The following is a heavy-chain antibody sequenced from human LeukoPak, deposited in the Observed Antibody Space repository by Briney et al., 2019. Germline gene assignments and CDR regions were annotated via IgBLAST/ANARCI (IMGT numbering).Heavy chain of an antibody. Sequence: SETLSLTCTVSDDSITMYYWTWIRQPPGKGLEWIGYVDHTGSTNYNPSLKSRVTISVDKSKNQFSLKLSSVTAADTAVYYCARAGVDTAMVVYFDYWGQGTLVTVSS. J-gene: IGHJ4*02. CDR3: ARAGVDTAMVVYFDY. CDR1: DDSITMYY. D-gene: IGHD5-18*01. V-gene: IGHV4-59*12. CDR2: VDHTGST.